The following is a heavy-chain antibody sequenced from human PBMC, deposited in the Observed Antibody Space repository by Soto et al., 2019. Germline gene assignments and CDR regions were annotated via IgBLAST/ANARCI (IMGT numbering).Heavy chain of an antibody. V-gene: IGHV3-53*02. CDR3: ARVHSPYYFDY. Sequence: EVQLVETGGGLIQPGGSLRLSCAASGFTVSSNYMSWVRQAPGKGLEWVSVIYSGGSTYYADSVKGRFTISRDNSKNTLYLQMNSLRAEDTAVYYCARVHSPYYFDYWGQGTLVTVSS. J-gene: IGHJ4*02. CDR1: GFTVSSNY. D-gene: IGHD5-18*01. CDR2: IYSGGST.